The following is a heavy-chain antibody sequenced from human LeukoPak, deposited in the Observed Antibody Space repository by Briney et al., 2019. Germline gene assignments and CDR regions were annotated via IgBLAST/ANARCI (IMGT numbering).Heavy chain of an antibody. V-gene: IGHV1-24*01. Sequence: ASVKVSCKVSGYTLTESSMHWVRQAPGKGLEWMGGFDPEDGETIYAQKFQGRVTMTEDTSADTAYMELSSLRSEDTAVYYCARDGDLTTMTVHDAFDIWGQGTMVTVSS. CDR3: ARDGDLTTMTVHDAFDI. J-gene: IGHJ3*02. CDR1: GYTLTESS. CDR2: FDPEDGET. D-gene: IGHD3-22*01.